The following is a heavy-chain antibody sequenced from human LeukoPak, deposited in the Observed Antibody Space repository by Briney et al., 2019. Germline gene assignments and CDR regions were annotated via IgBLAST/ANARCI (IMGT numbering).Heavy chain of an antibody. CDR1: GFTFSSYS. J-gene: IGHJ3*01. CDR2: ISSSSGYI. CDR3: ARALRYCSGGSC. D-gene: IGHD2-15*01. Sequence: GGSLRLSCAASGFTFSSYSMSWVRQAPGKGLEWVSSISSSSGYIYYADSVKGRFTISRDNAKNSLYLQMNSLRAEDTAVYYCARALRYCSGGSCWGQGTMVTVSS. V-gene: IGHV3-21*01.